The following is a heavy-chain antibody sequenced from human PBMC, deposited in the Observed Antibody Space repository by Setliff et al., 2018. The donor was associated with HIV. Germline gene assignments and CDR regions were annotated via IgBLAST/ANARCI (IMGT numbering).Heavy chain of an antibody. D-gene: IGHD3-22*01. J-gene: IGHJ6*02. V-gene: IGHV4-34*01. Sequence: TSETLSLTCVVYGGSFSGYYLSWVRQPPGKGLEWIGEIYYGGSANYKPSLKSRVTISTDWHRNQFSLELRSVTTADTAVYYCARDFTYDNSGSLTGYGMDVWGQGTAVTVSS. CDR1: GGSFSGYY. CDR2: IYYGGSA. CDR3: ARDFTYDNSGSLTGYGMDV.